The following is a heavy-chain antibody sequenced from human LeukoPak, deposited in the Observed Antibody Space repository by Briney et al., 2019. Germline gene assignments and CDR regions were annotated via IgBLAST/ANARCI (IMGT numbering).Heavy chain of an antibody. D-gene: IGHD6-19*01. J-gene: IGHJ3*02. Sequence: SETLSLTCPVYGGSFSGYYWTWIRQPPGKGLEWIGEINHSGSTNYNPSLKSRVTVSVDTSRNQFSLKLSSVTAADTAVYYCARTQWLARGRNMRHAFDIWGQGAMVTVSS. CDR3: ARTQWLARGRNMRHAFDI. CDR2: INHSGST. CDR1: GGSFSGYY. V-gene: IGHV4-34*01.